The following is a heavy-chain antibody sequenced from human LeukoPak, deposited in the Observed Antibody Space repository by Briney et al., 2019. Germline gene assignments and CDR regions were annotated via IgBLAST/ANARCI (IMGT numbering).Heavy chain of an antibody. CDR1: GGSFSGYY. V-gene: IGHV4-34*01. CDR3: ARDSGSYYDY. CDR2: INHSGST. Sequence: PSETLSLTCAVYGGSFSGYYWSWIRQPPGKGLEWIGEINHSGSTNYNPSLKSRVTISVDTSKNQFSLKLSSVTAADTAVYYCARDSGSYYDYWGQGTLVTVSS. J-gene: IGHJ4*02. D-gene: IGHD1-26*01.